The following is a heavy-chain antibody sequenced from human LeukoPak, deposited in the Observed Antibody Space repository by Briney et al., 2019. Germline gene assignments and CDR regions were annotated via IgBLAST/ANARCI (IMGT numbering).Heavy chain of an antibody. CDR3: ARGGGDFYYMGV. V-gene: IGHV4-34*01. Sequence: RPSETLSLTCAVYGGSFSGYHWSWIRQPPGKGLEWIGEINHGGSSSYNPSLKTRVIISVDTSKNQFSLKLSSVTAADTAVYYCARGGGDFYYMGVWDIGTTVTVSS. D-gene: IGHD1-26*01. CDR2: INHGGSS. J-gene: IGHJ6*03. CDR1: GGSFSGYH.